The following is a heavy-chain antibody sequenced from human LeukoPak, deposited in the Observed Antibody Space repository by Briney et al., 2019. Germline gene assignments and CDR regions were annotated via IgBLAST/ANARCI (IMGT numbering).Heavy chain of an antibody. D-gene: IGHD3-22*01. CDR2: IYYSGST. V-gene: IGHV4-59*01. CDR1: GGSISSYY. CDR3: ARALPRLYYYDSSGENWFDP. J-gene: IGHJ5*02. Sequence: PSETLSLTCTVSGGSISSYYWSWIRQPPGKGLEWIGYIYYSGSTNYNPSLKSRVTISVDTSKNQFSLKLSSVTAADTAVYYCARALPRLYYYDSSGENWFDPWGQGTLVTVSS.